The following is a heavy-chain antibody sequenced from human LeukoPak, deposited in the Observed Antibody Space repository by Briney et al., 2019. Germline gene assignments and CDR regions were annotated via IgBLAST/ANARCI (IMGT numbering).Heavy chain of an antibody. J-gene: IGHJ5*02. CDR3: AKDYYGSGSYDVFSWFDP. CDR1: GGSISSYY. CDR2: IYTSGST. V-gene: IGHV4-4*07. D-gene: IGHD3-10*01. Sequence: SGTLSLTCTVSGGSISSYYRSWIRQPAGKGLEWIGRIYTSGSTNYNPSLTSRVTMSVDTSKNQFSLKLSTVTAADTAVYYCAKDYYGSGSYDVFSWFDPWGQGTLVTVSS.